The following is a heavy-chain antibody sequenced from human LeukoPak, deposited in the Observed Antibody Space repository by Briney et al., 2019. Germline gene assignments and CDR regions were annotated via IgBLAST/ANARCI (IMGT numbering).Heavy chain of an antibody. D-gene: IGHD6-13*01. J-gene: IGHJ5*01. Sequence: GGSLRLSCAASGFTFSSYNMNWVRQAPGKGLEGVSYISISTSSIYYADSVKGRFTISRDNAKNSLYLQLNSLRADDTAVYYCAREPTYTSSWYSTCDSWGQGTLVTVSS. CDR2: ISISTSSI. CDR1: GFTFSSYN. CDR3: AREPTYTSSWYSTCDS. V-gene: IGHV3-48*01.